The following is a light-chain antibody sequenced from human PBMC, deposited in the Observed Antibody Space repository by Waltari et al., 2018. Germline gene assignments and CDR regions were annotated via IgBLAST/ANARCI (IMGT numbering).Light chain of an antibody. CDR3: QQSYSSPYT. J-gene: IGKJ2*01. CDR1: QSIRNY. V-gene: IGKV1-39*01. CDR2: ADS. Sequence: DIQMTQSPSSLSASVGDRVTITCRASQSIRNYLNWYQQKPGKVPELLIYADSSLQGGVPSRFSGGGAGTEFTLTISSLQPEDFATYYCQQSYSSPYTFGQGTTLHIK.